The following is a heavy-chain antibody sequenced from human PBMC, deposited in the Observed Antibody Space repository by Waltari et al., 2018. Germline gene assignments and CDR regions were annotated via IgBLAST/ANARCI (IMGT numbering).Heavy chain of an antibody. CDR1: GGSITGSNW. Sequence: QMQLQESGPGLVQPSGTLSLTCTVSGGSITGSNWWSWVRQPPGKGLGWIGEVYHGGKANYNSSLQSRVTISVDRSQNQFSLRLTSVTAADTAVYYCASHITLTGERGFDYWGQGTLVTVSA. CDR3: ASHITLTGERGFDY. CDR2: VYHGGKA. J-gene: IGHJ4*02. V-gene: IGHV4-4*02. D-gene: IGHD3-9*01.